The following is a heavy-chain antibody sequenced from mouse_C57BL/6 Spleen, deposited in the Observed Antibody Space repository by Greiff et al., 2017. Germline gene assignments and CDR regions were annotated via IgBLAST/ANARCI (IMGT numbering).Heavy chain of an antibody. CDR2: INPNNGGT. J-gene: IGHJ4*01. CDR3: ARRYDYGGYYYAMDY. CDR1: GYTFTDYN. D-gene: IGHD2-4*01. V-gene: IGHV1-18*01. Sequence: VQLQQSGPELVKPGASVKIPCKASGYTFTDYNMDWVKQSHGKSLEWIGDINPNNGGTIYNQKFKGKATLTVDKSSSTAYMELRSLTSEDTAVYYCARRYDYGGYYYAMDYWGQGTSVTVSS.